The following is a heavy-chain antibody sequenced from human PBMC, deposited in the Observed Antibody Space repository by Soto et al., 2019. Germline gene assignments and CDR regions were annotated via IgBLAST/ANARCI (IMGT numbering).Heavy chain of an antibody. Sequence: SETLSLTCAAYGGSFSGFYWSWIRQPPGKGLEWIGEINHSGSTNYNPSLKSRVTISADTSKNQFSLQLSSVTAADTAVYYCVSKLGSCTGGSCNWYFDLWGRGTLVTVSS. CDR1: GGSFSGFY. CDR3: VSKLGSCTGGSCNWYFDL. V-gene: IGHV4-34*01. J-gene: IGHJ2*01. CDR2: INHSGST. D-gene: IGHD2-15*01.